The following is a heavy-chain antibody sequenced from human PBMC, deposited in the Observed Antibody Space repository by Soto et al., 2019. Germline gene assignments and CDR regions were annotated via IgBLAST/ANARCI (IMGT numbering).Heavy chain of an antibody. CDR1: GFTFSSYG. J-gene: IGHJ6*02. V-gene: IGHV3-33*01. CDR3: VRVEESITMVRGVIPYCYYGMDV. CDR2: IWYDGSNK. D-gene: IGHD3-10*01. Sequence: QVQLVESGGGVVQPGRSLRLSCAASGFTFSSYGMHWVRQAPGKGLEWVAVIWYDGSNKYYADSVKGRFTISRDNSKNTLYLQMYSLRGEETAVYYCVRVEESITMVRGVIPYCYYGMDVWGQGTTVTVSS.